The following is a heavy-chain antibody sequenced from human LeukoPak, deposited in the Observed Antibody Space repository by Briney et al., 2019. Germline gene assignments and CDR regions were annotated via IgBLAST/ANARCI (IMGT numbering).Heavy chain of an antibody. D-gene: IGHD5-18*01. CDR3: AKCEDTAMVVDY. J-gene: IGHJ4*02. Sequence: GGSLRLSCAASGFSFSSYTMSWVRQAPGKGLEWVSGISGSGGSTYYAESAKGRFTISRDNSKNTLYLQMNSLRAEDMAVYYCAKCEDTAMVVDYWGQGTLVTVSS. V-gene: IGHV3-23*01. CDR2: ISGSGGST. CDR1: GFSFSSYT.